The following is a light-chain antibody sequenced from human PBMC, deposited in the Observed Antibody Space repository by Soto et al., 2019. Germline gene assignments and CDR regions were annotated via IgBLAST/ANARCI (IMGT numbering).Light chain of an antibody. CDR1: QSVSSN. CDR2: GAS. V-gene: IGKV3-15*01. J-gene: IGKJ3*01. Sequence: EIVMTQSPATLSVSPGERATLSCRASQSVSSNLAWYQHKPGQAPRLLIFGASTRAPGIPDRFSGSGSGTEFTLSISSLQYEDFAVYYCQQYSDWPPRVTFGPGTKVDIK. CDR3: QQYSDWPPRVT.